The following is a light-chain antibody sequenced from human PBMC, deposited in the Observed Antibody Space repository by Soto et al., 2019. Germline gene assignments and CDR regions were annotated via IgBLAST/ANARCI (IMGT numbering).Light chain of an antibody. J-gene: IGKJ1*01. CDR1: QSASNK. V-gene: IGKV3-15*01. Sequence: EVVLTQSPATLSVSPGEIATLSCRASQSASNKLAWYQQKPGQAPRLLIYDASTRATGIPPRFSGSGSGTEFSLTISSLQSDDSAVYYCHQYHNWPPWTFGQGTKVEVK. CDR3: HQYHNWPPWT. CDR2: DAS.